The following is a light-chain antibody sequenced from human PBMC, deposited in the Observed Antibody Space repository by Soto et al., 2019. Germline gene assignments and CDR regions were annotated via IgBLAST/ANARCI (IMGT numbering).Light chain of an antibody. CDR1: QSLLHSNGYNY. Sequence: DIVMTQSPLSLPVTPGEPASISCRSSQSLLHSNGYNYLDWYLQKPGQSPHLLIYLGSNRASGVPDRFSGSGSGTDFTLKISRVEAEDVGVYYCMQAVQTPPTFGQGTKVDI. J-gene: IGKJ1*01. CDR3: MQAVQTPPT. V-gene: IGKV2-28*01. CDR2: LGS.